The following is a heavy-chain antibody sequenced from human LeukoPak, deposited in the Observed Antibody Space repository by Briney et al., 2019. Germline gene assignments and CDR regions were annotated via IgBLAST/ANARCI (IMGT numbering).Heavy chain of an antibody. CDR2: IYYSGST. Sequence: PSETLSLTCTVSGGSISSGDYYWSWIRQPPGKGLEWIGYIYYSGSTYYNPSLKSRVTISVDTSKNQFSLKLSSVTAADAAVYYCARVSVGWELPGGAFDIWGQGTMVTVSS. CDR1: GGSISSGDYY. J-gene: IGHJ3*02. CDR3: ARVSVGWELPGGAFDI. V-gene: IGHV4-30-4*08. D-gene: IGHD1-26*01.